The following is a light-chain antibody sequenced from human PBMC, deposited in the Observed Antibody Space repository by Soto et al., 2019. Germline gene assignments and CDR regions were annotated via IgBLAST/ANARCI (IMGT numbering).Light chain of an antibody. CDR1: QGISSA. V-gene: IGKV1-13*02. J-gene: IGKJ1*01. CDR2: DAS. Sequence: AIQLTQSPSSLSASVGDSVTITCRASQGISSALAWYQQTPGRAPKLLIYDASTLASGVPSRFSGSRSGTEFTLTISSLQPDDFATYYCQQYGTYLWTFGQGTRVEIK. CDR3: QQYGTYLWT.